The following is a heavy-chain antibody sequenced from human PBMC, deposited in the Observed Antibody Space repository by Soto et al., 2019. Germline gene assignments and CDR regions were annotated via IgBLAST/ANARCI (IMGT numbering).Heavy chain of an antibody. CDR2: IKSKSDGGTT. J-gene: IGHJ3*02. D-gene: IGHD6-19*01. CDR3: TTESRHGSGWYGAFDI. V-gene: IGHV3-15*01. Sequence: GSLRLSCAASGFTVSNAWMDWVRQAPGKGLEWVGRIKSKSDGGTTDFPAPVKGRFSISRDDSQNTLYLQVNSLETEDTAMYYCTTESRHGSGWYGAFDIWGQGTMVTVSS. CDR1: GFTVSNAW.